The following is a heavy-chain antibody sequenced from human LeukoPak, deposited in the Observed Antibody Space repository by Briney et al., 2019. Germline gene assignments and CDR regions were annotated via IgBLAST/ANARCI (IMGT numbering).Heavy chain of an antibody. CDR2: IYYSGST. V-gene: IGHV4-38-2*02. CDR3: ARISTTPNYYYYYMDV. CDR1: GYSISSGYY. J-gene: IGHJ6*03. Sequence: SETLSLTCTVSGYSISSGYYWGWIRQPPGKGLEWIGSIYYSGSTYYNPSLKSRVTISVDTSKNQFSLKLSSVTAADTAVYYCARISTTPNYYYYYMDVWGKGTTVTVSS. D-gene: IGHD1-7*01.